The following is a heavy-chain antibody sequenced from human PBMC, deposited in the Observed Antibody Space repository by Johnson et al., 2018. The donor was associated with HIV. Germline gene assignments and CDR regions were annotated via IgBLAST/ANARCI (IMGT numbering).Heavy chain of an antibody. CDR3: AKVSMTTVVFDAFDI. CDR1: GFTFTSYG. J-gene: IGHJ3*02. V-gene: IGHV3-30*02. Sequence: VQLVESGGGVVQPGGSLRLSCAASGFTFTSYGMHWVRQAPGKGLEWVAFIRFDGSNKYYADSVKGRFTISRDNSKNTLYLQMNSLRAEDTAVYYCAKVSMTTVVFDAFDIWGQRDNGHRLF. CDR2: IRFDGSNK. D-gene: IGHD4-23*01.